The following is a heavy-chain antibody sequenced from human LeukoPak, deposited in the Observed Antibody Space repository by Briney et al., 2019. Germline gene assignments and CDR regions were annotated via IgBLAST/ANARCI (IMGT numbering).Heavy chain of an antibody. CDR3: ARGSLTNWFDH. J-gene: IGHJ5*02. V-gene: IGHV4-38-2*02. CDR2: IYHSGST. Sequence: SETLSLTCTVSGYSISSGYYWGWIRQPPGKGLEWIGSIYHSGSTYYNPSLKSRVTISVDTSKNQFFLKLSSVTAADTALYYCARGSLTNWFDHWGQGTLVTVSS. D-gene: IGHD4/OR15-4a*01. CDR1: GYSISSGYY.